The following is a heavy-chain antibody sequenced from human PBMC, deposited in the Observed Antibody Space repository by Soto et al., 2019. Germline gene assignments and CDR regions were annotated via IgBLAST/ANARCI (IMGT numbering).Heavy chain of an antibody. Sequence: SETLSLTCTVSGGSIGSSDYYWGWIRQPPGRGLEWIGSSHYSGTTYYNPALKGRVTISIDTSRNNFSLKLIAVTAADTAVYYCTRRIDTEFDPWGQGALVTVSS. CDR2: SHYSGTT. CDR1: GGSIGSSDYY. CDR3: TRRIDTEFDP. J-gene: IGHJ5*02. V-gene: IGHV4-39*02.